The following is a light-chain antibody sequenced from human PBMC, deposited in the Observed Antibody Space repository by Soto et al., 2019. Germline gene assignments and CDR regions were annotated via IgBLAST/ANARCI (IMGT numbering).Light chain of an antibody. V-gene: IGLV2-14*01. Sequence: QSVLTQPASVSGSPGQSITISCTGTSSDVGGYNYVSWYQQHPGKAPELMIYDVSNRPSGVSNRFSGSKSGNTASLTISGLQAEDEADYYCSSYTSSSIPYVFGNGTKVTVL. CDR3: SSYTSSSIPYV. CDR1: SSDVGGYNY. J-gene: IGLJ1*01. CDR2: DVS.